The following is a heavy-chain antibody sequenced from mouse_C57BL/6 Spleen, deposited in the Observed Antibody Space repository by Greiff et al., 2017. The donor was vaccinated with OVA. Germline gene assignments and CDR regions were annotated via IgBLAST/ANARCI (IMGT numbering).Heavy chain of an antibody. V-gene: IGHV1-52*01. CDR1: GYTFTSYS. J-gene: IGHJ1*03. CDR2: IDPSDSET. D-gene: IGHD2-4*01. CDR3: ARRYDYSYWYFDV. Sequence: QVQLQQPGAELVRPGSSVKLSCKASGYTFTSYSMHWVKQRPIQGLEWIGNIDPSDSETHYNQKFKDKATLTVDKSSSTAYMQLSSLTSEDSAVYYCARRYDYSYWYFDVWGTGTTVTVSS.